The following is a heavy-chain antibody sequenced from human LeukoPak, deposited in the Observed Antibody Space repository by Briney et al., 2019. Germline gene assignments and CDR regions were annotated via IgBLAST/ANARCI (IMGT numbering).Heavy chain of an antibody. D-gene: IGHD3-10*01. Sequence: KPSETLSLTCTVSGGSISSYFWNWIRQPAGKGLEWIGRIYPSGSTNYNPSLSSRVTMSVDTSKNQFSLKLSSVTAVDTAMYYCARALGYFGSGGEAWGQGTLVIVSS. CDR1: GGSISSYF. CDR2: IYPSGST. V-gene: IGHV4-4*07. J-gene: IGHJ5*02. CDR3: ARALGYFGSGGEA.